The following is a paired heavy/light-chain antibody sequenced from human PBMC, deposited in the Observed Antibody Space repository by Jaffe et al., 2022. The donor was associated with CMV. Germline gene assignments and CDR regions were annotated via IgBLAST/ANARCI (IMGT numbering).Heavy chain of an antibody. V-gene: IGHV5-51*01. CDR3: ARHRADYVWGSYRYLNWFDP. CDR2: IYPGDSDT. CDR1: GYSFNNYW. D-gene: IGHD3-16*02. J-gene: IGHJ5*02. Sequence: EVQLVQSGAEVKKPGESLKISCKASGYSFNNYWIGWLRQMPGEGPEWMGIIYPGDSDTRYSPSFQGQVTISADKSINTAYLQWSSLKTSDTAMYYCARHRADYVWGSYRYLNWFDPWGQGTLVTVSS.
Light chain of an antibody. J-gene: IGKJ4*01. CDR3: QEANTFPRLT. V-gene: IGKV1-12*01. CDR1: QGISTW. CDR2: AAS. Sequence: DIQMTQSPSFVSASVGDRVTITCRASQGISTWLAWYQQKPGKAPRLLIYAASSLQTGVPSRFSGSGSGTDFTLTISGLQPEDFATYYCQEANTFPRLTFGGGTKVEIQ.